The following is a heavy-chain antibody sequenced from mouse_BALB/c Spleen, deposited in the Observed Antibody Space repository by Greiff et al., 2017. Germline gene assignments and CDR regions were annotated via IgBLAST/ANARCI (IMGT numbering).Heavy chain of an antibody. Sequence: EVKLMESGGGLVKPGGSLKLSCAASGFAFSSYDMSWVRQTPEKRLEWVAYISSGGGSTYYPDTVKGRFTISRDNAKNTLYLQMSSLKSEDTAMYYCARHLGAWFAYWGQGTLVTVSA. V-gene: IGHV5-12-1*01. CDR2: ISSGGGST. J-gene: IGHJ3*01. CDR1: GFAFSSYD. CDR3: ARHLGAWFAY. D-gene: IGHD3-1*01.